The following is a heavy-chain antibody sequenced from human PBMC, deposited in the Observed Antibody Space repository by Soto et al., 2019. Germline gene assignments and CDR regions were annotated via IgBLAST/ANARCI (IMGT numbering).Heavy chain of an antibody. J-gene: IGHJ4*02. CDR1: GGSFSGYY. V-gene: IGHV4-34*01. D-gene: IGHD6-13*01. CDR2: INHSGST. Sequence: QVQLQQWGAGLLKPSETLSLTCAVYGGSFSGYYWSWIRQPPGKGLEWIGEINHSGSTNYNPSLKSRVTISVDTSKNQFSLKLSSVTAADTAVYYGARRRSSSWYMSYYFDYRGQGTLVTVSS. CDR3: ARRRSSSWYMSYYFDY.